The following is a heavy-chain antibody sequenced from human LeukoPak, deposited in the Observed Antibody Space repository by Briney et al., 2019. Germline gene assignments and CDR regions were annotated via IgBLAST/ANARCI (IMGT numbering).Heavy chain of an antibody. CDR2: ISAAGST. Sequence: GSLRLSCAASGFTITNYAMNWVRQAPGKGLDWVSGISAAGSTHYADSVKGRFTISRDNSKNTLFLQMNSLRAEDTAVYYCAKDRALTLTSSDYWGQGTLVTVSS. V-gene: IGHV3-23*01. CDR1: GFTITNYA. J-gene: IGHJ4*02. D-gene: IGHD2-2*01. CDR3: AKDRALTLTSSDY.